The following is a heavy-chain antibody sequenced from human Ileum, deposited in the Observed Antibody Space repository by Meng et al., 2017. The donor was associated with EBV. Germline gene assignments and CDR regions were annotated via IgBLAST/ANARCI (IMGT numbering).Heavy chain of an antibody. J-gene: IGHJ4*02. D-gene: IGHD6-19*01. CDR1: GVSIDRSSDN. CDR3: ARGYSSGWYYFDS. CDR2: IYYSGTT. Sequence: LQRQESGPGLVKPSETLSLTCNVSGVSIDRSSDNWGWIRQSPGKGLEWMGNIYYSGTTYYNPSLKSRVTISVDTSKNQFSLKLSSVTAADTAVYYCARGYSSGWYYFDSWGQGTLVTVSS. V-gene: IGHV4-39*01.